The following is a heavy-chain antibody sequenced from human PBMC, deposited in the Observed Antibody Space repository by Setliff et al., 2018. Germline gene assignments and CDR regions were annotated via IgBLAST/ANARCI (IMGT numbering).Heavy chain of an antibody. CDR2: ISDSSLHI. CDR1: GYSISTSY. Sequence: NPSETLSLTCGVSGYSISTSYYWGWIRQTPGKGLEWVSSISDSSLHIYYRDSVKGRFTIFRDNAKDSLYLQMNSLRADDTAVYYCARSAANGGHDPFDIWSQGTMVTVSS. V-gene: IGHV3-21*01. D-gene: IGHD2-8*01. J-gene: IGHJ3*02. CDR3: ARSAANGGHDPFDI.